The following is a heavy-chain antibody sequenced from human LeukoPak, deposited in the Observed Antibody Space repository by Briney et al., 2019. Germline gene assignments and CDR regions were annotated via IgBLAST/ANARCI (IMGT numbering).Heavy chain of an antibody. CDR2: IYSGGST. CDR3: ARVSYSSSWDLDY. CDR1: GFTVSSNY. V-gene: IGHV3-53*01. Sequence: GGSLRLSCAASGFTVSSNYMTWVRQAPGKGLEWVSIIYSGGSTYYAASVKGRFTISRDNSENTLYLQMNSLRAEDTAVYYCARVSYSSSWDLDYWGQGTLVTVSS. D-gene: IGHD6-13*01. J-gene: IGHJ4*02.